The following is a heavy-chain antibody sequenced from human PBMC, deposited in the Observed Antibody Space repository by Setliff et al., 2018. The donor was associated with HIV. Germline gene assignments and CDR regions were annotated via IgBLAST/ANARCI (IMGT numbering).Heavy chain of an antibody. J-gene: IGHJ6*03. V-gene: IGHV4-61*09. D-gene: IGHD4-4*01. CDR3: ARAYDYSNYFHYYMDV. CDR2: IYTSGST. CDR1: GVSTSSSTYY. Sequence: SETLSLTCSVSGVSTSSSTYYWGWIRQPAGKGLEWIGHIYTSGSTNYNPSLKSRVTISVDTSKNQFSLKLTSLTAADTAVYYCARAYDYSNYFHYYMDVWGKGTTVTVSS.